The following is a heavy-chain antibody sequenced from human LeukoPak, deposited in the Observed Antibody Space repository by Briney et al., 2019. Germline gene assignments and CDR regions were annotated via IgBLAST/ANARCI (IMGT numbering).Heavy chain of an antibody. Sequence: GGSLRLSCAASGFNVSSNYMTWVRQAPGKALEWVSVMFAGGSPYFADSVKGRFTISRDNSKNTLYLQMNSLRAEDTAVYYCAKVGVGATRFVYYYYYYMDVWGKGTTVTISS. CDR1: GFNVSSNY. CDR3: AKVGVGATRFVYYYYYYMDV. J-gene: IGHJ6*03. D-gene: IGHD1-26*01. CDR2: MFAGGSP. V-gene: IGHV3-53*05.